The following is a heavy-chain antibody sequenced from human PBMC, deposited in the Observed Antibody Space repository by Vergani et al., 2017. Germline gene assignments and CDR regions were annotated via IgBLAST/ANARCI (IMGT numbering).Heavy chain of an antibody. CDR2: IIPIFGTA. J-gene: IGHJ4*02. CDR1: GGTSSSYA. Sequence: QVQLVQSGAEVKKPGSSVKVSCKASGGTSSSYAISWVRQAPGQGLEWMGGIIPIFGTANYARKFQGRVTITADKFTSTAYMELSSLVSRDTAVYYCARGIEQQEYSEHDYWGQGTLVTVSS. CDR3: ARGIEQQEYSEHDY. V-gene: IGHV1-69*06. D-gene: IGHD6-13*01.